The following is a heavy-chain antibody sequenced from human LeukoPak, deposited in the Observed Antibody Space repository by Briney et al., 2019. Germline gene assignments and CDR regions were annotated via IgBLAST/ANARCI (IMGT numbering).Heavy chain of an antibody. CDR3: ARVDYSGRSPADY. D-gene: IGHD1-26*01. CDR2: ISAHNGNT. Sequence: GASVKVSCKASGYTFTGYYMHWVRQAPGQGLEWMGWISAHNGNTNYAQKLQGRVTMTTDTSTSTAYMELRSLRSDDTAVYSCARVDYSGRSPADYWGQGTLVTVSS. CDR1: GYTFTGYY. V-gene: IGHV1-18*04. J-gene: IGHJ4*02.